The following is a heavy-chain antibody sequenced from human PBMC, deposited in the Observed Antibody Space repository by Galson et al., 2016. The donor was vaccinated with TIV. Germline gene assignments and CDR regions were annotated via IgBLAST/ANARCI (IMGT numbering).Heavy chain of an antibody. CDR2: IFPSDSDT. D-gene: IGHD2-21*01. J-gene: IGHJ3*02. CDR1: GYNFITYW. V-gene: IGHV5-51*01. CDR3: ARRGGSDSPARAFDI. Sequence: AEVKKTGESLKISCKGSGYNFITYWIGWARQMPGKGLEWMGIIFPSDSDTRYSPSFEGQVTISADKSASTISLQWTSLKTSDSGIYYCARRGGSDSPARAFDIWGQGTMVTVSS.